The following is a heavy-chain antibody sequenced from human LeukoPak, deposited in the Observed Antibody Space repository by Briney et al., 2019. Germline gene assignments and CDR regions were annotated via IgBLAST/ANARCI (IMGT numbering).Heavy chain of an antibody. V-gene: IGHV3-23*01. Sequence: GGSLRLSCAASGFPFSTFAMNWVRQAPGKGLEWVSAISGSGISTHYVGSVKGRFTISRDNSKNTLYLQMNSLRAEDTAVYYCAKDEQPGGGRGRGTLVTVSS. CDR2: ISGSGIST. D-gene: IGHD1/OR15-1a*01. CDR3: AKDEQPGGG. J-gene: IGHJ2*01. CDR1: GFPFSTFA.